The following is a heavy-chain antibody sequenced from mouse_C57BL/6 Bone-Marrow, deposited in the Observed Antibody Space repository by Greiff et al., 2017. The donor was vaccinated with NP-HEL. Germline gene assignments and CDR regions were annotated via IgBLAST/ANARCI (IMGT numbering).Heavy chain of an antibody. CDR2: IYPGDGDT. V-gene: IGHV1-82*01. J-gene: IGHJ3*01. CDR3: ARACYDYAFAY. Sequence: QVQLQQPGPELVKPGASVKISCKASGYAFSSSWMNWVKQRPGKGLEWIGRIYPGDGDTNYNGKFKGKATLTADKSSSTAYMQLSSLTSEDSAVYFCARACYDYAFAYWGQGTLVTVSA. CDR1: GYAFSSSW. D-gene: IGHD2-4*01.